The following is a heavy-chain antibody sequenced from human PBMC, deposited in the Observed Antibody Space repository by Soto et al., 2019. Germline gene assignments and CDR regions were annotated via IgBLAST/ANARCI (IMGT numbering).Heavy chain of an antibody. V-gene: IGHV3-23*01. CDR3: VKARYSSNRGYVEY. Sequence: EVQLLASGGGFLQPGGSLRLSCAASGFTFSNETMSWVRQAPGRGLEWVSSLDGSGSHTFHADSVKGRFTISRDNSKNTVYLQMNSLRAEDTAVYYCVKARYSSNRGYVEYWGQGTVVSVSS. J-gene: IGHJ4*02. CDR2: LDGSGSHT. CDR1: GFTFSNET. D-gene: IGHD1-26*01.